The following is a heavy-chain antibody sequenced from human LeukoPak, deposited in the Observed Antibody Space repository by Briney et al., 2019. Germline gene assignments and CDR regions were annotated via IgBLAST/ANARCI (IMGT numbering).Heavy chain of an antibody. CDR2: VSAGHHA. CDR1: GFTLGGHD. D-gene: IGHD5-18*01. Sequence: GGSLRLSCTASGFTLGGHDLHWVRQTTGDGLEWVAAVSAGHHAFYAGSVKGRFTVSREDAKNSLYLQMNSLRAGDTAVYYCVREARGYHYTYFDYWGQGSLVTVSS. V-gene: IGHV3-13*01. J-gene: IGHJ4*02. CDR3: VREARGYHYTYFDY.